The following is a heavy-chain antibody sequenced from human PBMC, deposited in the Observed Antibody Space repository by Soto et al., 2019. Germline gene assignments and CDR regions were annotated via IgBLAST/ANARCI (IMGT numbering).Heavy chain of an antibody. V-gene: IGHV3-74*01. J-gene: IGHJ4*02. D-gene: IGHD6-25*01. CDR3: GRGSGPRGRPY. CDR1: GFIFNNYW. CDR2: INGDGTT. Sequence: PWCSLRLSCAASGFIFNNYWMHWVRQAPGKGLVWVARINGDGTTTYVDSVKGRFTISRDNAKNMVYLQMNSLRAEDTAMYYCGRGSGPRGRPYWGEGISVTVSS.